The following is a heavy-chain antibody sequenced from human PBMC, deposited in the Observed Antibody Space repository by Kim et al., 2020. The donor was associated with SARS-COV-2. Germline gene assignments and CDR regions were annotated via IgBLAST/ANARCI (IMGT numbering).Heavy chain of an antibody. J-gene: IGHJ6*02. Sequence: SETLSLTCAVYGGSFSGYYWSWIRQPPGKGLEWIGEINHSGSTNYNPSLKSRVTISVDTSKNQFSLKLSSVTAADTAVYYCARDQYSGTTRGGYYYYYYGMDVWCQGTTVTVAS. V-gene: IGHV4-34*01. CDR1: GGSFSGYY. CDR3: ARDQYSGTTRGGYYYYYYGMDV. CDR2: INHSGST. D-gene: IGHD1-26*01.